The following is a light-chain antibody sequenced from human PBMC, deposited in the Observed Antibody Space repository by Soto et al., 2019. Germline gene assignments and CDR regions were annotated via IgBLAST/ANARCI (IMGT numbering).Light chain of an antibody. CDR2: ENN. V-gene: IGLV1-44*01. J-gene: IGLJ1*01. CDR1: ASNIGRDP. CDR3: AGWDGSLKGFV. Sequence: QSALTQPPSASGAPGQRVTISCSGSASNIGRDPVNWYQQVPGTAPKLLIYENNRRPSGVPDRFSGSKSGTSASLVISGLQSEDEAEYFCAGWDGSLKGFVFGTGTKVTVL.